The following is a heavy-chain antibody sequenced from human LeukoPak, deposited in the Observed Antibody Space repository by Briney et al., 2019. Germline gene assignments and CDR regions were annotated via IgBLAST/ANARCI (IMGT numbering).Heavy chain of an antibody. V-gene: IGHV4-39*07. J-gene: IGHJ6*03. Sequence: PSETLSLTCTVSGGSISSRSYYWGWIRQPPGTGLEWIGSIYYSGSTYYNPSLKSRVTISVDTSKNQFSLKLSSVTAADTAVYYCARDSIVVVVAAHHYYYYYYMDVWGKGTTVTISS. CDR2: IYYSGST. CDR1: GGSISSRSYY. CDR3: ARDSIVVVVAAHHYYYYYYMDV. D-gene: IGHD2-15*01.